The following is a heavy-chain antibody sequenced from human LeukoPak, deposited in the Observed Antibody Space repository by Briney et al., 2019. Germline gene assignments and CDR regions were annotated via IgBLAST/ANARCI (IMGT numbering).Heavy chain of an antibody. D-gene: IGHD2-2*01. CDR1: GYTFTSYD. V-gene: IGHV1-8*03. Sequence: ASVKVSCKASGYTFTSYDINWVRQATGQGLEWMGWMNPNSGNTGYAQKFQGRVTITRNTSISTAYMELSSLRSEDTAVYYCARGIADCSSTSCYEYWGQGTLVTVSS. CDR3: ARGIADCSSTSCYEY. CDR2: MNPNSGNT. J-gene: IGHJ4*02.